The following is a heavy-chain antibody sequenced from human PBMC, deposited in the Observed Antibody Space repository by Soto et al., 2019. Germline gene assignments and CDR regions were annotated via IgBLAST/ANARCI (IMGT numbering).Heavy chain of an antibody. J-gene: IGHJ6*02. Sequence: ASETLSLTCAVYGGSFSVYYCSWIRPPPGKGLEWIGEINHSGSTNYNPSLKSRVTISVDTSKNQFSLKLSSVTAADTAVYYCARGLNVRYYYGMDVWGQGTTVTVSS. CDR1: GGSFSVYY. CDR3: ARGLNVRYYYGMDV. CDR2: INHSGST. V-gene: IGHV4-34*01. D-gene: IGHD1-1*01.